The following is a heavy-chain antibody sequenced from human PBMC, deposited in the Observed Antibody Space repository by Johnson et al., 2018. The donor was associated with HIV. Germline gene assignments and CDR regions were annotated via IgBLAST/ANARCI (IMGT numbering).Heavy chain of an antibody. V-gene: IGHV3-33*06. J-gene: IGHJ3*02. CDR1: GFTFSSYA. D-gene: IGHD1-26*01. CDR2: IWYDGSNK. CDR3: AKDLFTEREDDVFDI. Sequence: QMLLVESGGGLIQPGGSLRLSCAASGFTFSSYAMHWVRQAPGKGLEWVAVIWYDGSNKYYADSVKGRFTISRDNSKNTLYLQMNSLRAEDTAVYYCAKDLFTEREDDVFDIWGQGTMVTVSS.